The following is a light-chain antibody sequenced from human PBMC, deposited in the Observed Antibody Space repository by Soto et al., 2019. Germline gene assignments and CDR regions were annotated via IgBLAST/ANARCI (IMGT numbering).Light chain of an antibody. CDR2: EVS. Sequence: QSALTQPPSVSGSPGQSVTISCTGTSSDVGTYNRVSWYQQPPGTAPKLMIYEVSNRPSGVPDRFSGSKSCNTAALTISGRHADDDADYYCSSYTSSSTYVFGTGTKLTVL. V-gene: IGLV2-18*02. CDR1: SSDVGTYNR. J-gene: IGLJ1*01. CDR3: SSYTSSSTYV.